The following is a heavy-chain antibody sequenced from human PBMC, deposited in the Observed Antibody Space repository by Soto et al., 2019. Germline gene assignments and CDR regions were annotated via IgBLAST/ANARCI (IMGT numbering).Heavy chain of an antibody. D-gene: IGHD2-21*02. CDR3: AKEAYCGGDCYAYFDY. CDR2: ISGSGGST. J-gene: IGHJ4*01. V-gene: IGHV3-23*01. Sequence: PGGSLRLSCAASGFAFSSYAMSWVRQAPGKGLEWVSAISGSGGSTYYADSVKGRFTISRDNSKNTMYLQMNSLRAEDKAVYYCAKEAYCGGDCYAYFDYWGHGSLVTVSX. CDR1: GFAFSSYA.